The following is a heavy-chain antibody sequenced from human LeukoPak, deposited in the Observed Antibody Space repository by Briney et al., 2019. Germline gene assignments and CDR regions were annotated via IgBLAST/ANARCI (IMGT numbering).Heavy chain of an antibody. CDR2: MYQSGST. D-gene: IGHD6-13*01. V-gene: IGHV4-4*02. J-gene: IGHJ4*02. CDR3: ARGGPSSSWSYFDY. Sequence: SEPLSLTCAVSGGSISSGNWWSWVRQPPGKGLEWIGEMYQSGSTNYNLSLKSRGTISLDKSKNQFSLRLYSVTAADTAVYYCARGGPSSSWSYFDYWGQGTLVTVSS. CDR1: GGSISSGNW.